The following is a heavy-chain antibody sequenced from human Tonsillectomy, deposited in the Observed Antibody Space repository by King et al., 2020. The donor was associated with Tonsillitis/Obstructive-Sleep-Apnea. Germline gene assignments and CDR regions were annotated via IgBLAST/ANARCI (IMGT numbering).Heavy chain of an antibody. Sequence: VQLQESGPGLVKPSETLSLTCTVSGGSISSYYWSWIRQPPGKGLEWIGYIYYSGSTKYNPSLKSRVTISVDTSKNQFSLKLSSVIAADTAVYYCAREGAVMNAFDIWGQGTMVTVSS. CDR3: AREGAVMNAFDI. V-gene: IGHV4-59*01. CDR2: IYYSGST. CDR1: GGSISSYY. J-gene: IGHJ3*02. D-gene: IGHD2-8*01.